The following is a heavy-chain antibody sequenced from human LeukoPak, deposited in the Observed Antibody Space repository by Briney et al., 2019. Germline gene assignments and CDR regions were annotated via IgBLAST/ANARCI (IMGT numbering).Heavy chain of an antibody. Sequence: GGSLSLSCVASGFPFDRHWMHWVRQPPGKGLVWVSRIHTVGSDRGYAESVKGRFTISRDNTKNTLYLQMDSLRVEDTAVYYCARGGFIVGANQYFEWWGQGTRVIVSS. D-gene: IGHD3-16*02. CDR3: ARGGFIVGANQYFEW. V-gene: IGHV3-74*01. J-gene: IGHJ4*02. CDR1: GFPFDRHW. CDR2: IHTVGSDR.